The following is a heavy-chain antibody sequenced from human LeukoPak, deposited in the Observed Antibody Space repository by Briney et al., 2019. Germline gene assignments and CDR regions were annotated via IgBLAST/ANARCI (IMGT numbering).Heavy chain of an antibody. CDR2: IYYSGST. Sequence: PSETLSLTCTVSGGSISSYYWSWLRQPPGKGLEWLGYIYYSGSTNYNPSLKSRVTISLDTSKNQFSLKLSSLTAADTAVYYCARRVAGGSRAFDIWGQGTMVTVSS. V-gene: IGHV4-59*01. J-gene: IGHJ3*02. CDR1: GGSISSYY. CDR3: ARRVAGGSRAFDI. D-gene: IGHD2-15*01.